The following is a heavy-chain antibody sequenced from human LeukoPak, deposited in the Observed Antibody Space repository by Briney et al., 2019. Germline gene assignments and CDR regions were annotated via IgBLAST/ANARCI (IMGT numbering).Heavy chain of an antibody. J-gene: IGHJ4*02. CDR2: ISAYNGNT. V-gene: IGHV1-18*01. D-gene: IGHD6-13*01. CDR3: ARDRSFIAAAGRQGSFDY. Sequence: GGSLRLSCAASGFTFTSYGVSWVRQAPGQGLEWMGWISAYNGNTNYAQKLQGRVTMTTDTSTSTAYMELRSLRSDDTAVYYCARDRSFIAAAGRQGSFDYWGQGTLVTVSS. CDR1: GFTFTSYG.